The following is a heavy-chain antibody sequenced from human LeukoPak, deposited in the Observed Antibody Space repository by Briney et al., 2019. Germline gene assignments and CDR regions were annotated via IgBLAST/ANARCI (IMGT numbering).Heavy chain of an antibody. D-gene: IGHD7-27*01. CDR2: INTDGSST. CDR1: GFTFSSYW. CDR3: ARDLNWGASDY. V-gene: IGHV3-74*01. J-gene: IGHJ4*02. Sequence: PGGSLRLSCAVSGFTFSSYWMHWVRQAPGKGLAWVSRINTDGSSTSHADSVKGRFAISRDNTKNTLYLQMNSLRAEDTAVYYCARDLNWGASDYWGQGTLVTVSS.